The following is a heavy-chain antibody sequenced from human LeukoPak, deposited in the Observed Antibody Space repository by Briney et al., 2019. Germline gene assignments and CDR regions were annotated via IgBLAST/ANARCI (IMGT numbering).Heavy chain of an antibody. Sequence: GGSLRLSCAASGFTFSHYAMSWVRQAPGRGLEWVSGISGSGDSTNYADSVKGRFTSSRDNSKNTLFLQMNMLRAEDTAVYYCAKIPVSYSSGWSNFDYWGQGTLVTVSS. CDR3: AKIPVSYSSGWSNFDY. CDR2: ISGSGDST. CDR1: GFTFSHYA. D-gene: IGHD6-19*01. J-gene: IGHJ4*02. V-gene: IGHV3-23*01.